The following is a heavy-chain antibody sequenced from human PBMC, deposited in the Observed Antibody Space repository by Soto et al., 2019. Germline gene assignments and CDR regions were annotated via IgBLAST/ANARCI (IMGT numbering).Heavy chain of an antibody. Sequence: GGSLRLSCAASGFTFSSYAMSWVRQAPGKGLEWVSAISGSGGSTYYADSVKGRFTISRDNSKNTLYLQMNSLRAEDTAVYYCAKGPGYYYYYGMDVWGQGTTVTVSS. J-gene: IGHJ6*02. CDR3: AKGPGYYYYYGMDV. CDR1: GFTFSSYA. V-gene: IGHV3-23*01. CDR2: ISGSGGST.